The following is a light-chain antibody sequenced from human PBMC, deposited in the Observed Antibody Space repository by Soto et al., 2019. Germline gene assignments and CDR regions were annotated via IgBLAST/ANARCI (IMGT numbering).Light chain of an antibody. J-gene: IGKJ4*01. CDR3: QQDDNWPLT. Sequence: EIVMTQSPATLSVSPGERATLSCRASQSVSSKLAWYQQKPGQAPRLLFYGASTRATGVPGRFSGSGSGTEFTLIISSLQSEDFAVYYCQQDDNWPLTFGGGTKVEIK. V-gene: IGKV3-15*01. CDR1: QSVSSK. CDR2: GAS.